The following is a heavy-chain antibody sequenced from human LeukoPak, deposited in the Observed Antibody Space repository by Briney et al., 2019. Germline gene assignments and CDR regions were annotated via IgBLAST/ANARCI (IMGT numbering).Heavy chain of an antibody. V-gene: IGHV1-18*01. Sequence: HGGSLRVSCTASGYTFTSYGISWVRQAPGQGLEWMACIRADNCNTNYAQTLQGRFTISTDTSTSTLYMQMNSLRSDDTAVYYCARAAGGFWGYYDLWSGYSDYFDYWGQGTLVTVSS. CDR3: ARAAGGFWGYYDLWSGYSDYFDY. CDR2: IRADNCNT. CDR1: GYTFTSYG. D-gene: IGHD3-3*01. J-gene: IGHJ4*02.